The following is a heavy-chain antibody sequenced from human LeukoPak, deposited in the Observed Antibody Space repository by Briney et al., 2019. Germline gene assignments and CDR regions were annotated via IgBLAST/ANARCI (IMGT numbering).Heavy chain of an antibody. V-gene: IGHV1-69*13. Sequence: GASVKVSCKASGGTFSSYAISWVRQAPGQGLEWMGGIIPIFCTANYAQKFQGKVTITADESTSTAYMELSSLRSEDTAVYYCARAQYSSAGAGAYYYHGLDVWGQGTTVTVSS. J-gene: IGHJ6*02. CDR1: GGTFSSYA. D-gene: IGHD6-19*01. CDR2: IIPIFCTA. CDR3: ARAQYSSAGAGAYYYHGLDV.